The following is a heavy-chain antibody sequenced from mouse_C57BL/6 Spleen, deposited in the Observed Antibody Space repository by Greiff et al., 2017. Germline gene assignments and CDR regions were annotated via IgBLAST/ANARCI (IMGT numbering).Heavy chain of an antibody. V-gene: IGHV1-52*01. J-gene: IGHJ3*01. CDR1: GYTFTSYW. CDR3: ATGDYGNYRFAY. CDR2: IDPSDSET. D-gene: IGHD2-1*01. Sequence: QVQLQQPGAELVRPGSSAKLSCKASGYTFTSYWMHWVKQRPIQGLEWIGNIDPSDSETHYNQKFKDKATLTVDKSSSTAYMQLSSLTSEDSAVYYCATGDYGNYRFAYWGQGTLVTVSA.